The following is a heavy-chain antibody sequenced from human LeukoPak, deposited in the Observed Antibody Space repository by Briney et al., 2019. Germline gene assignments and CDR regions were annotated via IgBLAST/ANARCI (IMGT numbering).Heavy chain of an antibody. CDR2: IYTSGST. Sequence: SETLSLTCTVSGGSISSYYWSWIRQPAGKGLEWIGRIYTSGSTNYNPSLKSRVTMLVDTSKNQFSLKLSSVTAADTAVYYCARDYYDSSGRDAFDIWGQGTMVTVSS. CDR1: GGSISSYY. D-gene: IGHD3-22*01. J-gene: IGHJ3*02. CDR3: ARDYYDSSGRDAFDI. V-gene: IGHV4-4*07.